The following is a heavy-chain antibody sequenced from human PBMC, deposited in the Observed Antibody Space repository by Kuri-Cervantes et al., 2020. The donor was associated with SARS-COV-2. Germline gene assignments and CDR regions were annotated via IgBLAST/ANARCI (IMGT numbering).Heavy chain of an antibody. J-gene: IGHJ5*02. V-gene: IGHV4-39*07. D-gene: IGHD4-11*01. CDR2: IYYSGST. CDR3: ARALQGWFDP. CDR1: GGSISSSSYY. Sequence: GSLRLSCTVSGGSISSSSYYWGWIRQPPGKGLEWIGSIYYSGSTYYNPSLKSRVTISVDTSKNQFSLKLSSVTAADTAVYYCARALQGWFDPWGQGTLVTVSS.